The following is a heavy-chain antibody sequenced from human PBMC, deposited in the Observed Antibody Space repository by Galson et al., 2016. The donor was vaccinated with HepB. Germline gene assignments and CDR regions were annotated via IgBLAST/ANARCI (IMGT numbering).Heavy chain of an antibody. CDR1: GFPFSAYG. V-gene: IGHV3-30*03. D-gene: IGHD5/OR15-5a*01. J-gene: IGHJ5*02. Sequence: SLRLSCAASGFPFSAYGMSWVRQAPGKGLEWVSDISYDANSLHYADSVKGRFTVSRDNSGHTLYLQMNSLIPEDTAVYYCVVSVYYRWGRGTLVTVSS. CDR2: ISYDANSL. CDR3: VVSVYYR.